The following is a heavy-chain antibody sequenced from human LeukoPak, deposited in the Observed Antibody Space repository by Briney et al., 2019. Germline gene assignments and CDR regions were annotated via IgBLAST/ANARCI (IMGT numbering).Heavy chain of an antibody. V-gene: IGHV1-69*13. J-gene: IGHJ2*01. CDR2: IIPIFGPA. Sequence: SVKVSCKPSGGTFSRFAISWVRQAPGQGLEWMGGIIPIFGPANYAQKFQGRVTITADESTSTAYMELSSLRSEDTALYYCAKSTYYYGSGEGSNYWYFDLWGRGTLVTVSS. CDR3: AKSTYYYGSGEGSNYWYFDL. D-gene: IGHD3-10*01. CDR1: GGTFSRFA.